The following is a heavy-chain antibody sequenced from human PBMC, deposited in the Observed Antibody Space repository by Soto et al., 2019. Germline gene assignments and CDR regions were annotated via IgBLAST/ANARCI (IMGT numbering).Heavy chain of an antibody. Sequence: PGGSLRLSCAASGFTFSSYWMHWVRQAPGKGLVWVSRINSDGSSTSYADSVKGRFTISRDNAKSTLYLQMNSLRAEDTAVYYCARERVRSQLVLDYWGQGTLVTVSS. CDR1: GFTFSSYW. CDR2: INSDGSST. CDR3: ARERVRSQLVLDY. J-gene: IGHJ4*02. D-gene: IGHD5-18*01. V-gene: IGHV3-74*01.